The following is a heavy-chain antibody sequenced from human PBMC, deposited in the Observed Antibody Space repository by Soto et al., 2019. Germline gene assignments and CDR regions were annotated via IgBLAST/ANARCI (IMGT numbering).Heavy chain of an antibody. J-gene: IGHJ3*01. CDR1: GFTFSSYW. CDR3: AREWVSRTRTTFVV. CDR2: INQDGSEK. V-gene: IGHV3-7*05. D-gene: IGHD4-17*01. Sequence: QVVESGGGLVQPGGSLRLSCAASGFTFSSYWMTWVRQAPGKGLEWVANINQDGSEKYCANSVKGRFTISRDNAKNSLYLQMNSLRAEDTAMYYCAREWVSRTRTTFVVWGQGTMVTVSS.